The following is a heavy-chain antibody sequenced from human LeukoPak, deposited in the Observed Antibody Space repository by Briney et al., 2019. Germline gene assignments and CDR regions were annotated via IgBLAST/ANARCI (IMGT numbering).Heavy chain of an antibody. V-gene: IGHV3-30*02. CDR2: IRYDGSNE. CDR3: ATRGYSYGTLDY. D-gene: IGHD5-18*01. CDR1: GFTFSSYG. J-gene: IGHJ4*02. Sequence: PGGSLRLSCAASGFTFSSYGMHWVRQAPGKGLVWVAFIRYDGSNEYYADSVKGGFTISRDNAKNSLYLQMNSLRAEDTAVYYCATRGYSYGTLDYWGQGTLVTVSS.